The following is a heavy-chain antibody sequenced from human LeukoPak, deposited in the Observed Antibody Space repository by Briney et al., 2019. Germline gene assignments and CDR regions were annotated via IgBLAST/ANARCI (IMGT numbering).Heavy chain of an antibody. V-gene: IGHV3-23*01. CDR1: GFTFSSYA. D-gene: IGHD2-21*02. CDR3: VKDLGGGDCY. Sequence: GGSLRLSCAASGFTFSSYAMSWVRQAPGKGLEWVSAISGSGGSTYYADSVKGRFTISRDNSKNTLYLQMSGLRAEDTAVYYCVKDLGGGDCYWGQGTLVTVSS. CDR2: ISGSGGST. J-gene: IGHJ4*02.